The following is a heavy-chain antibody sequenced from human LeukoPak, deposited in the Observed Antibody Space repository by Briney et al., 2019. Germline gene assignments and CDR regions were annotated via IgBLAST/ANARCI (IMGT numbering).Heavy chain of an antibody. D-gene: IGHD3-22*01. CDR3: AKRGLRSNTYYYDSSGPNVLDY. Sequence: GGSLRLSCAASGFTFSSYAMSWVRQAPGKGLEWVSAISGSGGSTYYADSVKGRFTISRDNSKNTLYLQMNSLRAEDTAVYYCAKRGLRSNTYYYDSSGPNVLDYWGQGTLVTVSS. J-gene: IGHJ4*02. CDR1: GFTFSSYA. V-gene: IGHV3-23*01. CDR2: ISGSGGST.